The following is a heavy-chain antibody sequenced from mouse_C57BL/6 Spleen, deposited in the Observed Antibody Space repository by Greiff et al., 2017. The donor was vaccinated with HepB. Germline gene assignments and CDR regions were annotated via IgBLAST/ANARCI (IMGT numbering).Heavy chain of an antibody. CDR3: ARVYYYGSSLYYAMDY. D-gene: IGHD1-1*01. V-gene: IGHV1-82*01. CDR1: GYAFSSSW. Sequence: VQLVESGPELVKPGASVKISCKASGYAFSSSWMNWVKQRPGKGLEWIGRIYPGDGDTNYNGKFKGKATLTADKSSSTAYMQLSSLTSEDSAVYFCARVYYYGSSLYYAMDYWGQGTSVTVSS. J-gene: IGHJ4*01. CDR2: IYPGDGDT.